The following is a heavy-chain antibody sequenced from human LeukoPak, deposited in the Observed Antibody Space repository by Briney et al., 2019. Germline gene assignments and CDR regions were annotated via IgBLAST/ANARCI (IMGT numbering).Heavy chain of an antibody. CDR1: GFTFSNYW. CDR2: INSEGSKE. Sequence: PGGSLRLSCAVSGFTFSNYWMTWVRQAPGKGLVWLADINSEGSKEDYADSVEGRFTISRDNARNLVSLQMSSLRADDTAVYYCARSGYPGAFDIWGQGTVVTVSS. CDR3: ARSGYPGAFDI. D-gene: IGHD2-15*01. J-gene: IGHJ3*02. V-gene: IGHV3-7*01.